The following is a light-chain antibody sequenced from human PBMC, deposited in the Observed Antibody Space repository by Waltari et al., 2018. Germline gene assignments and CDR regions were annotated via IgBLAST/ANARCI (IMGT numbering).Light chain of an antibody. Sequence: NLLLTQPHSVSESPGKTVTISCTGSGCSIAPTYVQWLQHSPGSSPITVIYEDDQRPSGVPDRFSGSIDSSSNSASLIISGLKSEDEADYYCQSYDSDNHWVFGGGTKLTV. CDR1: GCSIAPTY. CDR3: QSYDSDNHWV. V-gene: IGLV6-57*01. CDR2: EDD. J-gene: IGLJ3*02.